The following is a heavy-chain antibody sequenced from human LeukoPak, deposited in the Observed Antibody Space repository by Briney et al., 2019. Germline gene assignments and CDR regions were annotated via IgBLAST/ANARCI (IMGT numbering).Heavy chain of an antibody. V-gene: IGHV1-69*01. CDR3: ARDLLTPGVTTGVDAFDI. D-gene: IGHD4-17*01. CDR1: GGTFSSYA. Sequence: SVKVSCKASGGTFSSYAISWVRQAPGQGLEWMGGIIPIFGTANYAQKFQGRVTITADESTSTAYMELSSLRSEDTAVYYCARDLLTPGVTTGVDAFDIWGQGTMVTVSS. J-gene: IGHJ3*02. CDR2: IIPIFGTA.